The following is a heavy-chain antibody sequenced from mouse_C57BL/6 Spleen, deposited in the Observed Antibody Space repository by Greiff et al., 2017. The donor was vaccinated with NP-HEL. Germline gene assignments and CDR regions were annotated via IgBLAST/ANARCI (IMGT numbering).Heavy chain of an antibody. CDR1: GYTFTDYE. V-gene: IGHV1-15*01. J-gene: IGHJ4*01. D-gene: IGHD1-1*01. Sequence: QVQLQQSGAELVRPGASVTLSCKASGYTFTDYEMHWVKQTPVHGLEWIGAIDPETGGTAYNQKFKGKAILTADKSSSTAYMELRSLTSEDSAVYYCTRSPGSSYGYYAMDYWGQGTSVTVSS. CDR3: TRSPGSSYGYYAMDY. CDR2: IDPETGGT.